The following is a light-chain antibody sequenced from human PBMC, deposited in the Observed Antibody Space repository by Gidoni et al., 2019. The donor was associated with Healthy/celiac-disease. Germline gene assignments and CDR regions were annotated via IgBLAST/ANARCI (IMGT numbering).Light chain of an antibody. CDR1: QSISSY. CDR3: QQSYSTPLT. V-gene: IGKV1-39*01. CDR2: AAS. Sequence: DIQMTQYTSSRSASVGDRVTITCRASQSISSYLNWYKHKPGKAPKLLIYAASSLQSGVTSRFIGSGSGTYFTLTMSSLLPEDCATYSCQQSYSTPLTFGQGTKVEIK. J-gene: IGKJ1*01.